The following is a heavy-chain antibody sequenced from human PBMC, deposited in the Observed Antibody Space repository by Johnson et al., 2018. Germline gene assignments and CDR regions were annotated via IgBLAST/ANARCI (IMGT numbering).Heavy chain of an antibody. Sequence: VQLVQSGGGVVQPGRSLRLSCAASGCTFSSYSMNWVRQAPGKGLEWVSSISSSSSDIYYADSVKGRFTISRDHAKNSLYLQMNSLRAEARAVYYCARVGRSSTGDEYYYYGMDVWGQGATVTVSS. V-gene: IGHV3-21*01. CDR3: ARVGRSSTGDEYYYYGMDV. CDR1: GCTFSSYS. CDR2: ISSSSSDI. D-gene: IGHD1-26*01. J-gene: IGHJ6*02.